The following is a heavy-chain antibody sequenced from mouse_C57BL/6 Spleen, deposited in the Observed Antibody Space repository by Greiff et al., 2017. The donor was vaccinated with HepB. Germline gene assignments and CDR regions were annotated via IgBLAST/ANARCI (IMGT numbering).Heavy chain of an antibody. CDR2: IDPEDGDT. V-gene: IGHV14-1*01. CDR3: TTGQLRPAWFAY. J-gene: IGHJ3*01. Sequence: VQLQQSGAELVRPGASVKLSCTASGFNIKDYYMHWVKQRPEQGLEWIGRIDPEDGDTEYAPQFQGKATMTADTSSNTAYLQLSSLTSEDTAVYYCTTGQLRPAWFAYWGQGTLVTVSA. D-gene: IGHD3-2*02. CDR1: GFNIKDYY.